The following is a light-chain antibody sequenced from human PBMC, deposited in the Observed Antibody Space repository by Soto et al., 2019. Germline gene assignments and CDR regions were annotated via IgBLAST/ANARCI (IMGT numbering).Light chain of an antibody. CDR2: TAS. V-gene: IGKV1-9*01. Sequence: DIQLTQSPSFLSASVGDRVTITCRASPGISNYLAWYQRKPGKAPKLLIYTASTLQSGVPSRFSGSGSGTEFTLTISSLQPEDFATYYCQQLNSYPLTFGGGTKVEIK. J-gene: IGKJ4*01. CDR3: QQLNSYPLT. CDR1: PGISNY.